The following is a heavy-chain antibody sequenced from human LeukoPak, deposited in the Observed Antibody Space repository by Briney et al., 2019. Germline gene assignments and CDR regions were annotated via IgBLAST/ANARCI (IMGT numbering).Heavy chain of an antibody. D-gene: IGHD5-12*01. V-gene: IGHV3-30*04. CDR3: ARSLAISYYYMDV. J-gene: IGHJ6*03. CDR2: ISYDGSNK. CDR1: GCTFSNYA. Sequence: GCSLRLSCAASGCTFSNYAMHCVSKAPGTGLELVAVISYDGSNKFYADSVKGRFTISRDNSKNTLHLQMNSLRAEDTAVYYCARSLAISYYYMDVWGKGTTVTVSS.